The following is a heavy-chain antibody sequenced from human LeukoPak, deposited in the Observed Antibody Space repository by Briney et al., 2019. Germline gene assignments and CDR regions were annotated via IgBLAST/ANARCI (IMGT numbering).Heavy chain of an antibody. CDR2: IKQDGYEK. V-gene: IGHV3-7*03. Sequence: GGSLRLSCAASGFTFSGYWMSWVRQTPEKGLEWVANIKQDGYEKYYVDSVKGRFTISRDNAKNSLYLQMNSLRAEDTAVYYCARVGPYSSGWYDYYYYGMDVWGQGTTVTVSS. J-gene: IGHJ6*02. D-gene: IGHD6-19*01. CDR1: GFTFSGYW. CDR3: ARVGPYSSGWYDYYYYGMDV.